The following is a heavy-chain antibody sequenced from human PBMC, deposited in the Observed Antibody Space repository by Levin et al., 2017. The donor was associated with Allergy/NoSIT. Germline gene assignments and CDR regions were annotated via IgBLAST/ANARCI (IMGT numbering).Heavy chain of an antibody. CDR2: IKSKTDGGTT. CDR3: TTDLLTYYYGSSGYQRVYFDY. CDR1: GFTFSNAW. D-gene: IGHD3-22*01. V-gene: IGHV3-15*01. J-gene: IGHJ4*02. Sequence: GGSLRLSCAASGFTFSNAWMSWVRQAPGKGLEWVGRIKSKTDGGTTDYAAPVKGRFTISRDDSKNTLYLQMNSLKTEDTAVYYCTTDLLTYYYGSSGYQRVYFDYWGQGTLVTVSS.